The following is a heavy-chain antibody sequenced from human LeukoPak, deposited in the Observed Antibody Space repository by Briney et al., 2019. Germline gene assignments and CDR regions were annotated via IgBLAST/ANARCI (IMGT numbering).Heavy chain of an antibody. CDR2: ISGSSSYI. J-gene: IGHJ4*02. Sequence: GGSLRLSCAASGFTFSSYSMNWVRQAPGKGLEWVSSISGSSSYIYYADSVEGRFTISRDNAKNSLYLQMNSLRAEDTAVYYCARGGGGSYYHLLDYWGQGTLVTVSS. CDR3: ARGGGGSYYHLLDY. V-gene: IGHV3-21*01. CDR1: GFTFSSYS. D-gene: IGHD1-26*01.